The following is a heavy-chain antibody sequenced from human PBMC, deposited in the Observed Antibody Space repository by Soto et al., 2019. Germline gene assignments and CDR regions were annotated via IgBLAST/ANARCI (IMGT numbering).Heavy chain of an antibody. V-gene: IGHV1-69*13. J-gene: IGHJ4*02. CDR3: ARDGTIYDSSAYYYIY. CDR1: GGTFSRYT. Sequence: ASVKVSCKASGGTFSRYTITWLRQAPGQGLEWMGGITPMFGTPNYAEKFQGRVTITADESTSTAYMELSSLRSEDTAMYYCARDGTIYDSSAYYYIYWGQGTLVTVS. CDR2: ITPMFGTP. D-gene: IGHD3-22*01.